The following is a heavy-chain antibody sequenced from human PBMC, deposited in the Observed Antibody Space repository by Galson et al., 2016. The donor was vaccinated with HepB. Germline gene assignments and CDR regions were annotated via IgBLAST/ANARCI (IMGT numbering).Heavy chain of an antibody. CDR2: ISGSGGST. J-gene: IGHJ6*02. Sequence: SLRLSCAASGFTFSSYAMSWVRQAPGKGLEWVSGISGSGGSTYYADSVKGRFTISRDNSKNTLYLQMNSLRAEDTAVYYCAKEPAPVGSYGVYYYYGMDVWGQGTTVTVSS. V-gene: IGHV3-23*01. CDR1: GFTFSSYA. CDR3: AKEPAPVGSYGVYYYYGMDV. D-gene: IGHD1-26*01.